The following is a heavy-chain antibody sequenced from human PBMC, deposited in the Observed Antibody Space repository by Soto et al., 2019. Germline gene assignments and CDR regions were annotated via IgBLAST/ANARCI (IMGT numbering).Heavy chain of an antibody. D-gene: IGHD1-1*01. CDR1: VLTFIDYY. V-gene: IGHV3-11*06. J-gene: IGHJ4*02. Sequence: GGSLSPSGEFSVLTFIDYYISWIRQAPGKGLEWISYSSNSGTFSRYADSVKGRFSISRDNTKNLLYLQMNSLRAEDTAVYYCARSGDNYNRLDYWGQGTPVTVSS. CDR2: SSNSGTFS. CDR3: ARSGDNYNRLDY.